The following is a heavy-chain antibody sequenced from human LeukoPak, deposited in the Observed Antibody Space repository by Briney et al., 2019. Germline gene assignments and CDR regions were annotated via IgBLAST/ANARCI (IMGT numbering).Heavy chain of an antibody. CDR3: AREVDPAAGYFDY. V-gene: IGHV4-30-4*01. Sequence: NPSETLSLTCTVSGGSISSGDYYWSWIRQPPGKGLEWIGYIYYSGSTYYNPSLKSRVTISVDTSKNQFSLKLSSVTAADTAVYYCAREVDPAAGYFDYWGQGTLVTVSS. J-gene: IGHJ4*02. D-gene: IGHD6-13*01. CDR2: IYYSGST. CDR1: GGSISSGDYY.